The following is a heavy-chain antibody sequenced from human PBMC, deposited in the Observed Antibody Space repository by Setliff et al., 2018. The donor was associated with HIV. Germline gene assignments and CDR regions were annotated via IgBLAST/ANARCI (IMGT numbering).Heavy chain of an antibody. V-gene: IGHV1-58*02. Sequence: GASVKVSCKASGFTFTSSAMQWVRQARGQRLEWIGWINTHSGYTNYAQNVQGRVTVTMDTSTSTAYMELRSLKSDDTAVYYCARGKTWLRFLDYWGQGTLVTVSS. CDR1: GFTFTSSA. D-gene: IGHD5-12*01. CDR2: INTHSGYT. CDR3: ARGKTWLRFLDY. J-gene: IGHJ4*02.